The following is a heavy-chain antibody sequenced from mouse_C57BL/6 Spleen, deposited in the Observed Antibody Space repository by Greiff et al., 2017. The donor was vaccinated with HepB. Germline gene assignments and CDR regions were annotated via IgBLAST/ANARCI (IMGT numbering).Heavy chain of an antibody. J-gene: IGHJ3*01. V-gene: IGHV6-3*01. D-gene: IGHD2-4*01. CDR3: TGAGPYYDYLFAY. CDR1: GFTFSNYW. CDR2: IRLKSDNYAT. Sequence: LQQSGGGLVQPGGSMKLSCVASGFTFSNYWMNWVRQSPEKGLEWVAQIRLKSDNYATHYAESVKGRFTISRDDSKSSVYLQMNNLRAEDTGIYYCTGAGPYYDYLFAYWGQGTLVTVSA.